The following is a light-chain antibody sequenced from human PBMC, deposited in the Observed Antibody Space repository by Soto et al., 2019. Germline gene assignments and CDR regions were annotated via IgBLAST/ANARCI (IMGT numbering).Light chain of an antibody. Sequence: SVLTQSPSVSGTPGQRGTISCSESSSNIGSNIVNWYQELPGRAPRLLIYTNDQRPSGVPDRISGSKSGTTAPLAISGLQSEDETDYYCAAWDDSLSEDVFGTGTKVTVL. CDR1: SSNIGSNI. V-gene: IGLV1-44*01. CDR3: AAWDDSLSEDV. CDR2: TND. J-gene: IGLJ1*01.